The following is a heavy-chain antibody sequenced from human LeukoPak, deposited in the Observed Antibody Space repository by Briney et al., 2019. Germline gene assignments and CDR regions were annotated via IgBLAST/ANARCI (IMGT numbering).Heavy chain of an antibody. D-gene: IGHD6-19*01. J-gene: IGHJ4*02. Sequence: GGSLKLSCAASGCTFSSYSMNWVRQAPGKGLEWVSSISSSSSYIYYADSVKGRFTISRDNAKNSLYLQMNSLRAEDTAVYYCAKIALSWVAGTIDYWGQGTLVTVSS. CDR1: GCTFSSYS. CDR2: ISSSSSYI. V-gene: IGHV3-21*04. CDR3: AKIALSWVAGTIDY.